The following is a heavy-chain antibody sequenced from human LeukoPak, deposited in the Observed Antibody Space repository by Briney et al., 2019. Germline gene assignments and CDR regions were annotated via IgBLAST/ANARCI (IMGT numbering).Heavy chain of an antibody. Sequence: PGGSPRLSCAASGFTFSSYSMNWVRQAPGKGLDWVSYISSSSNTIYYADSVKGRFTISRDNAKNSLYLQMNSLRDEDTAVYYCARAHGGSGYYLPLDYWGQGTLVTVSS. V-gene: IGHV3-48*02. J-gene: IGHJ4*02. D-gene: IGHD3-22*01. CDR2: ISSSSNTI. CDR3: ARAHGGSGYYLPLDY. CDR1: GFTFSSYS.